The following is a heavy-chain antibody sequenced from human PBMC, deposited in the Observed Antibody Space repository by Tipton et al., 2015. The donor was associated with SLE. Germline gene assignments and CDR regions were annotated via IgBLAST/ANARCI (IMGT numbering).Heavy chain of an antibody. CDR1: GFMFNSYA. V-gene: IGHV3-30*04. CDR3: AKDIIATAPYYGMDV. D-gene: IGHD6-13*01. J-gene: IGHJ6*02. CDR2: ISNDGSNN. Sequence: QLVQSGGGVVQPGRSLRLSCAASGFMFNSYAMHWVRQSPGKGLQWVAFISNDGSNNYYTGSVKGRFTISRDNSKNTLYLQMNSLRAEDTAVYYCAKDIIATAPYYGMDVWGQGTTVTVSS.